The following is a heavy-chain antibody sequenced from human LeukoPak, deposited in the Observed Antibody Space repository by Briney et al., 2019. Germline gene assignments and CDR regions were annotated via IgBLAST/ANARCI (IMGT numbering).Heavy chain of an antibody. CDR1: GGSFSGYY. CDR3: ARDPSIAAFNYFNY. Sequence: PSETLSLTCAVYGGSFSGYYWSWIRQPPGKGLEWIGEINHSGSTNYNPSLKSRVTISVDTSKNQFSLKLSSVTAADTAVYYCARDPSIAAFNYFNYWGQGTLVTVSS. V-gene: IGHV4-34*01. CDR2: INHSGST. J-gene: IGHJ4*02. D-gene: IGHD6-6*01.